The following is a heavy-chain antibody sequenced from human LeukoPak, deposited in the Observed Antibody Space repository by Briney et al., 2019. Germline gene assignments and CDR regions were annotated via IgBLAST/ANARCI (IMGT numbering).Heavy chain of an antibody. Sequence: PGGSLRLSCAASGFTFSSYAMSWVRQAPGKGLEYVSGISSNGSNTNYADSVEGRFTISRDNSKNTLYLRMGSLRPEDMAVYYCARVSGYSYGQWGQGTLVTVSS. J-gene: IGHJ4*02. V-gene: IGHV3-64*02. CDR2: ISSNGSNT. CDR1: GFTFSSYA. D-gene: IGHD5-18*01. CDR3: ARVSGYSYGQ.